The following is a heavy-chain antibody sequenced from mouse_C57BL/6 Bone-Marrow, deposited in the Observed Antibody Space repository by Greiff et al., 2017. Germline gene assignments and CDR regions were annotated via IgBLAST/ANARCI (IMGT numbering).Heavy chain of an antibody. CDR2: INPNNGGT. CDR1: VYTFTDYN. V-gene: IGHV1-22*01. J-gene: IGHJ3*01. Sequence: EVKLVESGPELLQPGASVKISCKASVYTFTDYNMHWVKQSHGKSLEWIGYINPNNGGTSYNQKFKGKDTLTVNKSSSTAYMVLRSLTSEDSAVYYCLSDGYSFAYWGQGTLVT. D-gene: IGHD2-3*01. CDR3: LSDGYSFAY.